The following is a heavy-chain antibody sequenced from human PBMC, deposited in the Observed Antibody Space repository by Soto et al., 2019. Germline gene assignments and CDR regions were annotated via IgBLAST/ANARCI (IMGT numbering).Heavy chain of an antibody. V-gene: IGHV3-64D*06. CDR2: ISPTGGTT. D-gene: IGHD1-1*01. Sequence: HPGGSLRLSCSASGFTFSTSPMHWVRQAPGKGLEYVSAISPTGGTTYYADSLKGRFTTSRDNSKSTVYLHMSSLRTEDTAVYYCGRKEVSGPIDYWGQGTLVTVSS. J-gene: IGHJ4*02. CDR1: GFTFSTSP. CDR3: GRKEVSGPIDY.